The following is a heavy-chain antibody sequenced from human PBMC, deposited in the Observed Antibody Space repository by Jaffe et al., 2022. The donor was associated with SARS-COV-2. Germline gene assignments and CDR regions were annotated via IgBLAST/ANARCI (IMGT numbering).Heavy chain of an antibody. CDR1: GGSISSPNKY. J-gene: IGHJ4*02. V-gene: IGHV4-39*01. D-gene: IGHD6-13*01. Sequence: QLQLQESGPGLVKPSETLSLTCTVSGGSISSPNKYWGWLRQPPGKGLEWIGFIYYSGTTYYNPSLMSRVTKSVDTSKNQFSLRLSSVTAADTAVYYCAMSTTWYYFDYWGQGTLVTVSS. CDR3: AMSTTWYYFDY. CDR2: IYYSGTT.